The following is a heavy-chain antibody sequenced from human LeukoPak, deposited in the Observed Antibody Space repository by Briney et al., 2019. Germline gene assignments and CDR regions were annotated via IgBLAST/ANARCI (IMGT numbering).Heavy chain of an antibody. CDR3: AKGLTYNFWSGPIDY. D-gene: IGHD3-3*01. Sequence: GGSLRLSCAASGFIFSTFDLHWVRRAPGKGLEWVALISYDGSNEYYADSVKGRFAISRDNSKNTLFLQLNSLRAEDTAIYYCAKGLTYNFWSGPIDYWGQGTLVTVSS. V-gene: IGHV3-30*18. J-gene: IGHJ4*02. CDR1: GFIFSTFD. CDR2: ISYDGSNE.